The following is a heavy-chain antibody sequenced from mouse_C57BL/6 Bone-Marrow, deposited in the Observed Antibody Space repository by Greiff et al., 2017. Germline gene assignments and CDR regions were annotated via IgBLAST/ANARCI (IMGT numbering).Heavy chain of an antibody. V-gene: IGHV1-69*01. CDR2: IDPSDSYT. CDR1: GYTFTSYW. J-gene: IGHJ4*01. Sequence: QVQLQQPGAELVMPGASVKLSCKASGYTFTSYWMHWVKQRPGQGLEWIGEIDPSDSYTNYNQKFKGKSTLTVDKSSSTAYMQLSSLTSEESAVYYCARGYNYGNYYAMDYWGQGTTVTVSS. D-gene: IGHD1-1*01. CDR3: ARGYNYGNYYAMDY.